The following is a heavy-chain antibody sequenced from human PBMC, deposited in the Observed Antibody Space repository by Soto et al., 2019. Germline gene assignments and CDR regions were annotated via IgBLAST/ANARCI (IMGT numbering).Heavy chain of an antibody. CDR2: ISGSGGST. V-gene: IGHV3-23*01. CDR3: AKDPQVPIFGVVITGWYFDL. J-gene: IGHJ2*01. CDR1: GFTFSSYA. Sequence: EVQLLESGGGLVQPGGSLRLSCAASGFTFSSYAMSWVRQAPGKGLEWVSAISGSGGSTYYADSVKGRFTISRDNSKDTLYLQMNSLRAEDTAVYYCAKDPQVPIFGVVITGWYFDLWGRGTLVTVSS. D-gene: IGHD3-3*01.